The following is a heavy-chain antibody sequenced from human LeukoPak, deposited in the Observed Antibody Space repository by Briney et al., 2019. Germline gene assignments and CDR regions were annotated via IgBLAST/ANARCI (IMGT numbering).Heavy chain of an antibody. CDR1: GYTFTNYG. CDR2: ISTYNGNT. Sequence: ASVKVSCKASGYTFTNYGVHWVRQAPGQGLEWMGWISTYNGNTHYVQNLQDRVAMTTDPSTSTAFMELRSLRSDDTAVYYCARVLGRQIAVAGDDYWGQGTLVTVSS. J-gene: IGHJ4*02. CDR3: ARVLGRQIAVAGDDY. V-gene: IGHV1-18*01. D-gene: IGHD6-19*01.